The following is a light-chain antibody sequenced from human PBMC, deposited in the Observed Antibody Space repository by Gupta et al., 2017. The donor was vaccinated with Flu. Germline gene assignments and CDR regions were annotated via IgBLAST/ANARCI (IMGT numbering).Light chain of an antibody. Sequence: GQTARITCSADALTNKYVYWCQQMPGQAPELLIYKETERPSGIPERFSASGSGTTVTLTISGVQAEEEADYYCQSADSTSTYYVFGAGTKVTVL. CDR3: QSADSTSTYYV. J-gene: IGLJ1*01. V-gene: IGLV3-25*01. CDR1: ALTNKY. CDR2: KET.